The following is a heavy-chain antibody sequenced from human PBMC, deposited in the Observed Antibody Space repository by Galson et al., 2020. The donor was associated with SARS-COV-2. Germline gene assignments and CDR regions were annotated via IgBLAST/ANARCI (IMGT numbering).Heavy chain of an antibody. CDR2: ISYDGSNK. J-gene: IGHJ4*02. CDR1: GFTFSSYG. V-gene: IGHV3-30*18. Sequence: GGSLRLSCAASGFTFSSYGMHWVRQAPGKGLEWVAVISYDGSNKYYADSVKGRFTISRDNSKNTLYLQMNSLRAKDTAVYYCAKDYGEDYGDYGPSGYWGQGTLVTVSS. CDR3: AKDYGEDYGDYGPSGY. D-gene: IGHD4-17*01.